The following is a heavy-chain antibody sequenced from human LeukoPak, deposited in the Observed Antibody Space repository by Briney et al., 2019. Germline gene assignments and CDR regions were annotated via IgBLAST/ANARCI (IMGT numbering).Heavy chain of an antibody. CDR3: ARECDYYDSSGYYGY. CDR2: ISAYNGNT. Sequence: ASVKASCKASGYTFTSYGISWVRQAPGQGLEWMGWISAYNGNTNYAQKLQGRVTMTTDTSTSTAYMELRSLRSDDTAVYYCARECDYYDSSGYYGYWGQGTLVTVSS. D-gene: IGHD3-22*01. J-gene: IGHJ4*02. V-gene: IGHV1-18*01. CDR1: GYTFTSYG.